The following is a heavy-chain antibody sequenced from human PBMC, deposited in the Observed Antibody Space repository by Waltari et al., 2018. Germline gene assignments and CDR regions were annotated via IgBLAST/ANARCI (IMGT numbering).Heavy chain of an antibody. D-gene: IGHD2-15*01. CDR2: INHSGST. Sequence: QVQLQQWGAGLLKPSETLSLTCAVYGGSFSGYYWSWIRQPPGKGLEWIGEINHSGSTNYNPSLKSRVTISVDTSKNQFSLKLSSVTAADTAVYYCARGRIAATRSYYYYMDVWGKGPRSPSP. J-gene: IGHJ6*03. V-gene: IGHV4-34*01. CDR3: ARGRIAATRSYYYYMDV. CDR1: GGSFSGYY.